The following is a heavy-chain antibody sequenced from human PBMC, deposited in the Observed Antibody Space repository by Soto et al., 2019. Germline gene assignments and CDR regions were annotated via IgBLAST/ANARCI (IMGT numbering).Heavy chain of an antibody. D-gene: IGHD6-19*01. V-gene: IGHV4-39*01. CDR3: ARAPTSSGWSFDY. CDR2: IYHTGTT. CDR1: GVSISSNTYR. Sequence: PSETLSLTCTVSGVSISSNTYRWGWIRQSPEKGLEWIGTIYHTGTTYYSPALKSRITISGDTSKNQFSLKLNSVTAADAAVYFCARAPTSSGWSFDYWGQGALVTVSS. J-gene: IGHJ4*02.